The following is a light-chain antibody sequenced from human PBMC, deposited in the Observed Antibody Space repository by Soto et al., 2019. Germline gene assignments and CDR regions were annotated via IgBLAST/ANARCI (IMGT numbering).Light chain of an antibody. CDR3: QQYNWPPTWT. CDR2: DTS. Sequence: IVYSHARDTLSLSTGYRSTLSCRASQSVSSSLAWYQQKPGQAPRLLIYDTSNRATGIPARFSGSGSGTEFTLTISSLQSEDFAVYYCQQYNWPPTWTFGQGTKVDI. V-gene: IGKV3-15*01. J-gene: IGKJ1*01. CDR1: QSVSSS.